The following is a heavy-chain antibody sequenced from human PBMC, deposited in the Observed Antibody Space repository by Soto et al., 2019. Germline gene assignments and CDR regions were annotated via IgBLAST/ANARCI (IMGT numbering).Heavy chain of an antibody. CDR2: VYHTGTT. D-gene: IGHD6-13*01. V-gene: IGHV4-59*01. Sequence: SETLSLTCTVSGDSIRSSYWSWVRQPPGRGLEWIGYVYHTGTTNSNPSLKSRVTISADTSKNLFSLKLISVTPADTAVYFCARDMSGGSSWYEFDSWGPGTLVTVCS. CDR3: ARDMSGGSSWYEFDS. CDR1: GDSIRSSY. J-gene: IGHJ4*02.